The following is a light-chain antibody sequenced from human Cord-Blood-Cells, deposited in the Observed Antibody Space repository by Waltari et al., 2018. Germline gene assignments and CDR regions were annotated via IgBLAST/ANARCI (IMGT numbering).Light chain of an antibody. Sequence: DIQMTQSPSSLTASVGDRVPITCLASQSISSYLNWYQQKPGKVPKLLIYAASSLQSGVPSRFSGSGSGTDFTLTISSLQPEDFATYYCQQSYSTPRTFGQGTKVEIK. CDR1: QSISSY. V-gene: IGKV1-39*01. CDR2: AAS. CDR3: QQSYSTPRT. J-gene: IGKJ1*01.